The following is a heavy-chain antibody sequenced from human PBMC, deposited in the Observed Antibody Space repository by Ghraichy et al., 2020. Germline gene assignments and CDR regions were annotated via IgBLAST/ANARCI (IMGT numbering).Heavy chain of an antibody. J-gene: IGHJ6*02. CDR2: IYYSGST. Sequence: SETLSLTCTVSGGSISSYYWSWIRQPPGKGLEWIGYIYYSGSTNYNPSLKSRVTISVDTSKNQFSLKLSSVTAADTAVYYCARVVWSVDGMDVRGQGTTVTVSS. CDR1: GGSISSYY. V-gene: IGHV4-59*01. CDR3: ARVVWSVDGMDV. D-gene: IGHD3-3*01.